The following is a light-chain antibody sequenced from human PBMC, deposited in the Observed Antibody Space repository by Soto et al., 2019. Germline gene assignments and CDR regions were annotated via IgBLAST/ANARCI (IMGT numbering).Light chain of an antibody. CDR2: ETS. Sequence: ELVLTQSPGTLSLSPGERVTLSCRASQSLTSTYLAWFQQKPGQAPRLLIYETSSRATGIPDRFSGSGSQTDFTLTISRLEPEDFAVYYCQQYGSSPTTFGQGTRLEIK. CDR3: QQYGSSPTT. J-gene: IGKJ5*01. V-gene: IGKV3-20*01. CDR1: QSLTSTY.